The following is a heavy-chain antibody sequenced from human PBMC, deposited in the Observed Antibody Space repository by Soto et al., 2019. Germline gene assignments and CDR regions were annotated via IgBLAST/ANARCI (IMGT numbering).Heavy chain of an antibody. Sequence: QVQLVQSGAQVKRPGASVTVSCRASGYTFTSYSLHWVRQAPGRRLEWMGWIHAGNGYTKYSQSFQGRVTITRDTSASTVNMDLSSLRSEDTAVYYCARVQYSGDVLRLAFDIWGQGTMVTVSS. CDR3: ARVQYSGDVLRLAFDI. D-gene: IGHD5-12*01. CDR1: GYTFTSYS. V-gene: IGHV1-3*01. CDR2: IHAGNGYT. J-gene: IGHJ3*02.